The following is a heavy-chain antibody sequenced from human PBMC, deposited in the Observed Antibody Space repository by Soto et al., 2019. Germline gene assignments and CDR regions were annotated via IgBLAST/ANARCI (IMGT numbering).Heavy chain of an antibody. CDR1: GFTFSDAW. Sequence: EVQQVESGGDLVKPGGSLRLSCAVAGFTFSDAWMTWVRQAPGKGLEWVGRIKRKIDGETTDYAAPVKGRFTISRDDSKSTLYLQMSSLKTEDTAVYYCTIGVGLSETDYWGQGTLVTVSS. CDR3: TIGVGLSETDY. J-gene: IGHJ4*02. CDR2: IKRKIDGETT. D-gene: IGHD1-26*01. V-gene: IGHV3-15*01.